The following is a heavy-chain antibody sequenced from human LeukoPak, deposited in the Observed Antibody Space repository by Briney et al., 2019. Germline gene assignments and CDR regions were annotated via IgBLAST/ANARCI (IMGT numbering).Heavy chain of an antibody. CDR3: AREGGFYRPLDY. CDR2: VHLDGRT. J-gene: IGHJ4*02. Sequence: SETLSLTCTVSGGSISSGGYYWSWVRQPPGKGLEWIGEVHLDGRTNYNPSLKSRLIMSVDLPENHISLKLTSVTAADTAVYYCAREGGFYRPLDYSGQGTLVTVSS. CDR1: GGSISSGGYY. V-gene: IGHV4-39*07. D-gene: IGHD3-3*01.